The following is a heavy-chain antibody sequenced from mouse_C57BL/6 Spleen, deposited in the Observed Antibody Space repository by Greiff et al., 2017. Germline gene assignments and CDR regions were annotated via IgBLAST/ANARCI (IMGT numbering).Heavy chain of an antibody. CDR1: GYTFTSYW. CDR3: ARDDRRGPYAMDY. CDR2: IYPSDSET. D-gene: IGHD2-12*01. V-gene: IGHV1-61*01. Sequence: VQLQQPGAELVRPGSSVKLSCKASGYTFTSYWMDWVKQRPGQGLEWIGNIYPSDSETHYNQKFKDKATLTVDKSSSTAYMQLSSLTSEDSAVYYCARDDRRGPYAMDYWGQGTSDTVSS. J-gene: IGHJ4*01.